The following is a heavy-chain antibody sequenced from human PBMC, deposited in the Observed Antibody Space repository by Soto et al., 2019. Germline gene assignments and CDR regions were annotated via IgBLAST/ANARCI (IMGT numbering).Heavy chain of an antibody. Sequence: QVQLVQSGAEEKKPGASVKVSCKASGYTFTSYAMHWVRQAPGQRLEWMGWINAGNGNTKYSQKFQGRVTITRDTSASTAYMELRSQRSEDTAVYYCARDLGYALPDYWGQGTLVTVSS. D-gene: IGHD2-15*01. J-gene: IGHJ4*02. CDR3: ARDLGYALPDY. CDR2: INAGNGNT. V-gene: IGHV1-3*05. CDR1: GYTFTSYA.